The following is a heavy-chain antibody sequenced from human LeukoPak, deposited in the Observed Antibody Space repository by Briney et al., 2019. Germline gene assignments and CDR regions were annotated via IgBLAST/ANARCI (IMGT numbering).Heavy chain of an antibody. J-gene: IGHJ4*02. Sequence: GGSLRLSCAASGFTFSSYGMHWVRQAPGKGLEWVANIKQDGSEKYYVDSVKGRFTISRDNAKNSLYLQMNSLRAEDTAVYYCARLGILTGYFLGGQIDYWGQGTLVTVSS. D-gene: IGHD3-9*01. CDR3: ARLGILTGYFLGGQIDY. CDR2: IKQDGSEK. V-gene: IGHV3-7*01. CDR1: GFTFSSYG.